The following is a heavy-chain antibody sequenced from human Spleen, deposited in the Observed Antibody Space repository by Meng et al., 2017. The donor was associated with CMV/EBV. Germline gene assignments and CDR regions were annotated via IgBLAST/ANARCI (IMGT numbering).Heavy chain of an antibody. J-gene: IGHJ5*02. D-gene: IGHD3-3*01. CDR3: AHRPGPSGWFNA. CDR2: IYGNDDK. V-gene: IGHV2-5*01. CDR1: GLTLTSSGVG. Sequence: GTTLVKPTETLTLTFTFSGLTLTSSGVGVGWIRQPPGKALEWLGIIYGNDDKYYTPSLTSRLTITNDTSRNQVVLSMTNMDPVDTATYYCAHRPGPSGWFNAWGQGMLVTVSS.